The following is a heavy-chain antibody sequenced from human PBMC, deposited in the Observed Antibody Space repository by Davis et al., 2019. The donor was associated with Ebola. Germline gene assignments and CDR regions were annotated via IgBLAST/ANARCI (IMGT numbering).Heavy chain of an antibody. CDR1: GDSVSRKSGA. CDR2: TYYRSKWYN. D-gene: IGHD6-13*01. V-gene: IGHV6-1*01. J-gene: IGHJ4*02. Sequence: MPSETLSLTCAISGDSVSRKSGAWSWIRQSPSRGLEWLGRTYYRSKWYNDYAVSVKSRITINADTSKNQFSLQLKSVTPEDTAVYYCAREGVAVVGTPFDYWGQGTLVIVSS. CDR3: AREGVAVVGTPFDY.